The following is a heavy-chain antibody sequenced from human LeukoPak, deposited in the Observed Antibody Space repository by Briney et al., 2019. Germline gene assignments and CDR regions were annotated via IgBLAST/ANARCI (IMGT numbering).Heavy chain of an antibody. V-gene: IGHV4-59*08. J-gene: IGHJ4*02. CDR2: IYYSGNT. CDR1: GGSISSYY. D-gene: IGHD5-18*01. CDR3: ARHRRGYSYGYYFDY. Sequence: SETLSLTCTVSGGSISSYYWSWIRQPPGKGLEWIGYIYYSGNTNYNPSLKSRVTISVDTSKNQFSLKLSSVTAADTAVYYCARHRRGYSYGYYFDYWGQGTLVTVSS.